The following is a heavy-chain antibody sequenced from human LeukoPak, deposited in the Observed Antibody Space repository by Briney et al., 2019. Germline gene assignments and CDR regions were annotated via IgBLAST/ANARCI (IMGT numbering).Heavy chain of an antibody. CDR1: GGSISSYY. D-gene: IGHD5-18*01. Sequence: SETLSLTCTVSGGSISSYYWSWIRQPAGKGLEWIGRIYTTGTTNYNPSLKSRVTMSVDTSKNHISLKVFSLTAADTALYYCARHVSGSAMMHYFDYWGQGNLVTVSS. V-gene: IGHV4-4*07. CDR2: IYTTGTT. J-gene: IGHJ4*02. CDR3: ARHVSGSAMMHYFDY.